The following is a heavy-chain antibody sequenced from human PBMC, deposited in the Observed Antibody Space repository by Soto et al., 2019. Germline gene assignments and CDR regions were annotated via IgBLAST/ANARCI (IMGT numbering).Heavy chain of an antibody. CDR2: INHSGST. V-gene: IGHV4-34*01. J-gene: IGHJ3*02. CDR1: GGSFSGYY. CDR3: ALNYYGSGSYYNTNAFDI. Sequence: SETLSLTCAVYGGSFSGYYWSWIRQPPGKGLEWIGEINHSGSTNYNPSLKSRVTISVDTSKNQFSLKLSSVTAADTAVYYCALNYYGSGSYYNTNAFDIWGQGTMVTVSS. D-gene: IGHD3-10*01.